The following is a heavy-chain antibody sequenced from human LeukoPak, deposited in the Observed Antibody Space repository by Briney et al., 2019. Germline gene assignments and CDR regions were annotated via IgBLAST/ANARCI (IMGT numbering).Heavy chain of an antibody. CDR2: IWYDGSNK. J-gene: IGHJ6*02. CDR1: GFTFSSYA. Sequence: GGSLRLSCAASGFTFSSYAMSWVRQAPGKGLEWVAVIWYDGSNKYYADSVKGRFTISRDNSKNTLYLQMNSLRGEDTALYYCAKAVNSYYYGMDVWGQGTTVTVS. D-gene: IGHD3-10*01. V-gene: IGHV3-30*02. CDR3: AKAVNSYYYGMDV.